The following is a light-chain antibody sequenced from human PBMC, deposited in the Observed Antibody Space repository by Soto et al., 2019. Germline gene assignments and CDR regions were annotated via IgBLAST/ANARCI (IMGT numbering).Light chain of an antibody. Sequence: AIRMTQSPSSFSASTGDRVTITCRASQGISSYLAWYQQKPGKAPKLLIYAASTLQSGVPSRFSGSGSGTDFTLTISSLQPEDSATYYCLQHYHYPWTFGQGTKVDIK. V-gene: IGKV1-8*01. CDR3: LQHYHYPWT. CDR2: AAS. J-gene: IGKJ1*01. CDR1: QGISSY.